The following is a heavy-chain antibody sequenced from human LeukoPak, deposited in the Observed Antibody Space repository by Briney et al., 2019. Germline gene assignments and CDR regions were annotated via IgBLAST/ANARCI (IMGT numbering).Heavy chain of an antibody. D-gene: IGHD5-18*01. V-gene: IGHV3-7*05. Sequence: GGSLRLSCAASGFTFSSSWMKWVRQAPGKGLESVAVIKEDGSEKYYVDSVKGRFAISRDNAKNSLYLQMNNVRAEDTAVYYCAKDADTATIIYWYFDLWGRGTLVTVSS. J-gene: IGHJ2*01. CDR2: IKEDGSEK. CDR3: AKDADTATIIYWYFDL. CDR1: GFTFSSSW.